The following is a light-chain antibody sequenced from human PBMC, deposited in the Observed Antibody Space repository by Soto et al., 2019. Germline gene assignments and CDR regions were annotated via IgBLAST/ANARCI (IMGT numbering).Light chain of an antibody. Sequence: QSALTQPASVSGSPGQSITISCTGTSSDVGGYNYVSWYQQHPGKAPKLMIYEVSNRPSGVSNRFSGSKSGNTASLTISGLQAEDEADYYCSSYTSSSTFFYVFGTGTKSPS. CDR1: SSDVGGYNY. CDR3: SSYTSSSTFFYV. V-gene: IGLV2-14*01. J-gene: IGLJ1*01. CDR2: EVS.